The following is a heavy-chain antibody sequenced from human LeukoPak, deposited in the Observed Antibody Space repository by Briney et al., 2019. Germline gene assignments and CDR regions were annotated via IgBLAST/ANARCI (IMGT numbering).Heavy chain of an antibody. J-gene: IGHJ6*03. Sequence: SETLSLTCTVSGGSTSSYYWSWIRQPPGKGLEWIGYVSYSGSTKYNPSLKSRVTISVDTSKNQFSLKLSSVTAADTAVYYCARGIKEQWLPNYYYYYMDVWGKGTTVTVSS. D-gene: IGHD6-19*01. CDR2: VSYSGST. CDR1: GGSTSSYY. CDR3: ARGIKEQWLPNYYYYYMDV. V-gene: IGHV4-59*01.